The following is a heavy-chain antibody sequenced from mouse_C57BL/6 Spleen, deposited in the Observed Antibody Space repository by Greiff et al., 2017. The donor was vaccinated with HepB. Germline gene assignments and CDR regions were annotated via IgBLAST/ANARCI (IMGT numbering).Heavy chain of an antibody. V-gene: IGHV1-82*01. CDR3: ARERWGNPWFAY. D-gene: IGHD2-1*01. J-gene: IGHJ3*01. CDR1: GYAFSSSW. Sequence: QVQLKQSGPELVKPGASVKISCKASGYAFSSSWMNWVKQRPGKGLEWIGRIYPGDGDTNYNGKFKGKATLTADKSSSTAYMQLSSLTSEDSAVYFCARERWGNPWFAYWGQGTLVTVSA. CDR2: IYPGDGDT.